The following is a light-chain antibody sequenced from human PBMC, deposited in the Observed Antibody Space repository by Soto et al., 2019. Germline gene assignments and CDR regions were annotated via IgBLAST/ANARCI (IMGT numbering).Light chain of an antibody. V-gene: IGKV1-5*03. Sequence: DIQMTQSPSTLSASVGDIVTITCLASQNINNWLAWYQQKPGKAPNLLIYKASSLESGVPSRFSGSGSGTEFTLTISSLQPDDFATYYCQQYNSYSRKCGQGTKGDIK. CDR2: KAS. CDR1: QNINNW. J-gene: IGKJ1*01. CDR3: QQYNSYSRK.